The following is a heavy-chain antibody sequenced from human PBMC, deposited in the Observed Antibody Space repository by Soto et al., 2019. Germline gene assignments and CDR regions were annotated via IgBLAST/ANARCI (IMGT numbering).Heavy chain of an antibody. CDR3: ARDSAWGLWFDH. V-gene: IGHV3-21*02. D-gene: IGHD2-21*01. J-gene: IGHJ5*02. CDR1: GFTFSGYL. Sequence: EVQLVESGGGLVEPGGSLRLSCAASGFTFSGYLMTWVRQSPGKGLEWVASISTASSYIYYADSVKGRFTISRDDAKTSLSLPMNSLRAEDTAVYYGARDSAWGLWFDHWGQGTLVTVSS. CDR2: ISTASSYI.